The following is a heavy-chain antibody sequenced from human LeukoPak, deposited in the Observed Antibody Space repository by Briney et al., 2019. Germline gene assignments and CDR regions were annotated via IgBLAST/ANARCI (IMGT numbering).Heavy chain of an antibody. V-gene: IGHV4-4*07. J-gene: IGHJ2*01. Sequence: PSETLSLTCTVSGGSISSYYWSWIRQPAGKGLEWIGRIYTSGSTNYNPSLKSRVTMSVDTSKNQFSLKLSSVTAADTAVYYCARATAPGIVAVGPRGYFDLWGRGTLVTVSS. D-gene: IGHD6-13*01. CDR1: GGSISSYY. CDR3: ARATAPGIVAVGPRGYFDL. CDR2: IYTSGST.